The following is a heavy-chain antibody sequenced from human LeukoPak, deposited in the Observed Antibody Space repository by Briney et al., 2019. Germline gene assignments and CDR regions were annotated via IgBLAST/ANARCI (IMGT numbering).Heavy chain of an antibody. J-gene: IGHJ4*02. CDR3: ASDESELLGIGDFDY. CDR1: GFTFSSYA. CDR2: ISYDGSNK. Sequence: GRSLRLSCAASGFTFSSYAMHWVRQAPGKGLEWVAVISYDGSNKYYADSVKGRFTISRDNSKNTLYLQMNSLRAEDTAVYYCASDESELLGIGDFDYWGQGTLVTVSS. D-gene: IGHD1-26*01. V-gene: IGHV3-30-3*01.